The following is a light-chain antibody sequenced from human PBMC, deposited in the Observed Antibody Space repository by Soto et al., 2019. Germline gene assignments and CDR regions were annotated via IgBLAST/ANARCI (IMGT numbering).Light chain of an antibody. Sequence: DIQMTQSPSTLSASVGDRVTSTCRASQSVSSWLAWYQQKPGKAPKLLIYDASYLERGVPSRFSGSGSGTEFNLTIISLQPDDLATYYCQQYNSFWTFGQGTKVEI. J-gene: IGKJ1*01. CDR3: QQYNSFWT. V-gene: IGKV1-5*01. CDR2: DAS. CDR1: QSVSSW.